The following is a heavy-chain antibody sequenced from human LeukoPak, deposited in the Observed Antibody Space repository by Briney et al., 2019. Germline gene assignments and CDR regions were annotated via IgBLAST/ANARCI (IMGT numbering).Heavy chain of an antibody. CDR2: ISSSSSYI. CDR1: GFTFSSYS. J-gene: IGHJ4*02. V-gene: IGHV3-21*01. CDR3: ARDSSFDFDY. Sequence: GGSLRLSCAASGFTFSSYSMNWVRQAPRKGLEWVSSISSSSSYIYYADSVKGRFTISRENAKNSLYLQMNSLRAEDTAVYYCARDSSFDFDYWGQGTLVTVSS. D-gene: IGHD6-6*01.